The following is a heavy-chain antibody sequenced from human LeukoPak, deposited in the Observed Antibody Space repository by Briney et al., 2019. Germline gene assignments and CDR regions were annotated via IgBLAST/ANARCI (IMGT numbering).Heavy chain of an antibody. V-gene: IGHV1-69*04. CDR2: IIPILGIA. CDR3: AREPTPRSPFDY. Sequence: GASVKVSCKASGGTFSSYAISWVRQAPGQGLEWMGRIIPILGIANYAQKFQGRVTITADKSTSTAYMVLSSLRSEDTAVYYCAREPTPRSPFDYWGQGTLVTVSS. CDR1: GGTFSSYA. J-gene: IGHJ4*02.